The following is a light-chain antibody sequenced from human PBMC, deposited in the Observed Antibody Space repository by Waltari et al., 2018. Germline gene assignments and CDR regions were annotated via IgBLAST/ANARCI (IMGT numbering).Light chain of an antibody. J-gene: IGKJ2*01. CDR2: DAS. CDR1: QSISSW. V-gene: IGKV1-5*01. CDR3: QQYNSYSMYT. Sequence: DIQMTQSPSTLSASVRDRVPITCRASQSISSWLAWYQQKPGKAPKLLIYDASSLESGVPSRFSGSGSGTEFTLTISSLQPDDFATYYCQQYNSYSMYTFGQGTKLEIK.